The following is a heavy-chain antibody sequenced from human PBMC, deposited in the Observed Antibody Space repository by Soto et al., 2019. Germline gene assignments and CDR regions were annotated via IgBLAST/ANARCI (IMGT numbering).Heavy chain of an antibody. CDR3: ARGGVLNHYYYYGMDV. V-gene: IGHV3-21*01. CDR2: ISSSSSYI. CDR1: GFTFSSYS. Sequence: GGSLRLSCAASGFTFSSYSMNWVRQAPGKGLEWVSSISSSSSYIYYADSVKGRFTISRDNAKNSLYLQMNSLRAEDTAVYYCARGGVLNHYYYYGMDVWGQGTTVPVSS. J-gene: IGHJ6*02. D-gene: IGHD6-13*01.